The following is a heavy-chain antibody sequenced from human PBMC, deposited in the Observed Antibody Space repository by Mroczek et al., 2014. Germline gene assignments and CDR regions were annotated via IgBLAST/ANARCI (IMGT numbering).Heavy chain of an antibody. CDR2: IYYSGST. Sequence: VQLQESGPGLVKPSQTLSLTCTVSGGSISSGGYYWSWIRQHPGKGLEWIGYIYYSGSTYYNPSLKSRVTISVDTSKNQFSLKLSSVTAADTAVYYCARGTGYCTNGVCYDGTVTDADRNFDYWGQGTLVTVSS. V-gene: IGHV4-31*03. CDR3: ARGTGYCTNGVCYDGTVTDADRNFDY. D-gene: IGHD2-8*01. J-gene: IGHJ4*02. CDR1: GGSISSGGYY.